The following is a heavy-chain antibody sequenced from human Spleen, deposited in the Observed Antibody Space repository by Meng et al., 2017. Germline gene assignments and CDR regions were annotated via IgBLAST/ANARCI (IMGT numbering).Heavy chain of an antibody. CDR3: ARGVGLDV. Sequence: SETLSLTCTVSGGSISSSSYYWGWIRQPPGKGLEWIGEIYHSGSTTYSPSLKSRVTISVDTSKNQFSLMLTSVTGADTAVYYCARGVGLDVWGQGTTVTVSS. V-gene: IGHV4-39*07. CDR1: GGSISSSSYY. CDR2: IYHSGST. J-gene: IGHJ6*02.